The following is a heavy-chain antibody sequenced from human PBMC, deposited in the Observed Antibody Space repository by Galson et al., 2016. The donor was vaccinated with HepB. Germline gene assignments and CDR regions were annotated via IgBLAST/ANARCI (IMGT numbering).Heavy chain of an antibody. Sequence: SLRLSCAASGFTFSSYAMSWVRQAPGKGLECVSGISGSGGSTYYADSVKGRFTISRDSSKNTLYLKMKSLRAEDTAVYYCARGSRTTFYYGMDVWGQGTTVTVSS. CDR2: ISGSGGST. CDR3: ARGSRTTFYYGMDV. J-gene: IGHJ6*02. D-gene: IGHD1-26*01. CDR1: GFTFSSYA. V-gene: IGHV3-23*01.